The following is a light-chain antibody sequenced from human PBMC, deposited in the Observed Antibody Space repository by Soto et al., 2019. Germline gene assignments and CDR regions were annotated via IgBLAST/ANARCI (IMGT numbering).Light chain of an antibody. Sequence: QLVLTQSPSASASLGASVKLTCTLSSGHSSYAIAWHQQQPEKGPRYLMKLNSDGSHSKGDGIPDRFSGSSSGAERYLTITSLQSEDEADNNCQTWGTGIQEVVFGGGTELTV. J-gene: IGLJ2*01. CDR2: LNSDGSH. CDR1: SGHSSYA. CDR3: QTWGTGIQEVV. V-gene: IGLV4-69*01.